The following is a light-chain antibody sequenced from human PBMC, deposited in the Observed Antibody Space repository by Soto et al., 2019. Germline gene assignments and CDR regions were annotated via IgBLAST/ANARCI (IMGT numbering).Light chain of an antibody. CDR2: TAS. V-gene: IGKV1-9*01. CDR1: QDIASY. J-gene: IGKJ5*01. CDR3: QQRHSYPIP. Sequence: DIQLTQSPSFLSASVGDRVTITCRASQDIASYLAWYHQKPGKAPKLLIHTASTLQSGVPSRFSGSGSGTEFTLTISSLQPEDFATYYCQQRHSYPIPFGQGTRLET.